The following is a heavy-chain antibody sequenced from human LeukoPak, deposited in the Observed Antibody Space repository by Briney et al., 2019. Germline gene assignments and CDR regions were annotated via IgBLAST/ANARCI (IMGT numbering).Heavy chain of an antibody. CDR3: ARRNYDFSSDYGLDV. V-gene: IGHV4-59*01. D-gene: IGHD3-3*01. CDR1: GASISSYY. CDR2: IYYVGST. Sequence: SETLSLTCTVSGASISSYYWNWIRQSPGKGLEWIGFIYYVGSTHYSPSLNSRVTMSVDTSKNQISLRLSSVTAADTAIYYCARRNYDFSSDYGLDVWGQGTPVTVSS. J-gene: IGHJ6*02.